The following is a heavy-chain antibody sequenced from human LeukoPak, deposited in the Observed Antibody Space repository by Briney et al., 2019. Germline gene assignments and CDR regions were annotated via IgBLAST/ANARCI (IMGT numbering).Heavy chain of an antibody. Sequence: PGGSLRLSCAASGFTFSTYAMSWVRQAPGKGREWVSGISGSGDTTYYADSVKGRFTISRDSSKNTLYLQMNGLRTEDTAVYFCARSYPTGSHYSAYYWGEGPLVPVSS. CDR3: ARSYPTGSHYSAYY. CDR2: ISGSGDTT. D-gene: IGHD1-26*01. CDR1: GFTFSTYA. V-gene: IGHV3-23*01. J-gene: IGHJ4*02.